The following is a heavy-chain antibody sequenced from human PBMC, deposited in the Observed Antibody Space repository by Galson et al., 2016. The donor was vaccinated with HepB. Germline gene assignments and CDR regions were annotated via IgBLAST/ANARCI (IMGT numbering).Heavy chain of an antibody. CDR1: GVSISSSRYF. J-gene: IGHJ6*02. CDR3: ARSYNWNYFYAMDV. Sequence: SETLSLTCTVSGVSISSSRYFWGWIRQPPGKGLEWIGNVYHNGSTYYNPSLKSRVTISVDTSRNRISLKLSSVTAADTAVYYCARSYNWNYFYAMDVWGQGTTVTGPS. V-gene: IGHV4-39*01. CDR2: VYHNGST. D-gene: IGHD1-20*01.